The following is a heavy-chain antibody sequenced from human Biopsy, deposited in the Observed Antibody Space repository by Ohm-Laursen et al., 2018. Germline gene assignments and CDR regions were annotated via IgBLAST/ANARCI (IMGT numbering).Heavy chain of an antibody. CDR3: ARTPRDSFWSGSYKRGLWFDP. Sequence: SETLSLTCTVSGGSTSSSYWTWVRQPPGKGLEWIGYISYSGITNYNASLKSRLTISIDTSKNQFSLKLTSVPAADTAVYYCARTPRDSFWSGSYKRGLWFDPWGQGTLVIVSS. J-gene: IGHJ5*02. CDR2: ISYSGIT. D-gene: IGHD3-3*01. CDR1: GGSTSSSY. V-gene: IGHV4-59*01.